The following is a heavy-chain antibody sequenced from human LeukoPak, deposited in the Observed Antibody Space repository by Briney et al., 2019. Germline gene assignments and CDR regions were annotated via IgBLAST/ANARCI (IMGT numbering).Heavy chain of an antibody. CDR3: ARGHCTNAVCRTFDY. D-gene: IGHD2-8*01. J-gene: IGHJ4*02. Sequence: VKVSCKASGYTFTGYYIHWVRQATGQGLEWMGWINGDNGGTRYAEKFQGRVTMTRDTSISTAYMELSRLTSDDTALYYCARGHCTNAVCRTFDYWGQGTLVTVSS. CDR1: GYTFTGYY. V-gene: IGHV1-2*02. CDR2: INGDNGGT.